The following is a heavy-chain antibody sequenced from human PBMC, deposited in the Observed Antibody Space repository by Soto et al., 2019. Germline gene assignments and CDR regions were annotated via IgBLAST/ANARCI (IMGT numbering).Heavy chain of an antibody. D-gene: IGHD3-22*01. J-gene: IGHJ4*02. Sequence: PGGSLRLSCAASGFIFDDYGMSWVRQAPGKGLEWVSGINWNGGSTGYADSVKGRFTISRDNAKNSLYLQMNSLRAEDTAFYYCARGKGYDISGIIDYWGQGTLVTVPS. V-gene: IGHV3-20*04. CDR1: GFIFDDYG. CDR3: ARGKGYDISGIIDY. CDR2: INWNGGST.